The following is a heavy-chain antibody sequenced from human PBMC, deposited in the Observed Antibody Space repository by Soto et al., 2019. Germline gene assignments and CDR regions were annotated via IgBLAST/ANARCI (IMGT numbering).Heavy chain of an antibody. Sequence: RLSCAAPWFALYDFALPWVPPAPGEGLRWVSGISFDSGSIGYADSVRGRFTISRDDARNSLYLHMNSLRAEDTALYYCVKDIEENQLLYDGFDIWGQGTMVTVSS. D-gene: IGHD2-2*01. J-gene: IGHJ3*02. CDR1: WFALYDFA. CDR2: ISFDSGSI. V-gene: IGHV3-9*01. CDR3: VKDIEENQLLYDGFDI.